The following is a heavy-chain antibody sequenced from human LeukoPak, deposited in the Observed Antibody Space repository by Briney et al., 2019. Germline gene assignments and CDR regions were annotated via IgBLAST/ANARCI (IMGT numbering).Heavy chain of an antibody. D-gene: IGHD3-16*01. V-gene: IGHV3-48*02. CDR3: ARDRGRYRPADFDY. CDR2: ISSSSSTI. J-gene: IGHJ4*02. Sequence: PGGSLRLSCAASGFTFSSYSMNWVRQAPVKGLEWVSYISSSSSTIYYADSVKGRFTISRDNAKNSLYLQMNSLRDEDTAVYYCARDRGRYRPADFDYWGQGTLVTVSS. CDR1: GFTFSSYS.